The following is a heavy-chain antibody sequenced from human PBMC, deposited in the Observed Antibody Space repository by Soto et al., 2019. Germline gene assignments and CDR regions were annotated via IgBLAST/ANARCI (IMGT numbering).Heavy chain of an antibody. V-gene: IGHV1-69*12. J-gene: IGHJ4*02. CDR2: IIPIFGTA. CDR1: GGTFSSYA. Sequence: QVQLVQSGAEVKKPGSSVKVSCKASGGTFSSYAISWVRQAPGQGLEWMGGIIPIFGTANYAQKFQGRVTITADESTSTAYMELSSLRSEDTTVYYWARDGVLPYSSTGWYFDYWGQGALVTVSA. CDR3: ARDGVLPYSSTGWYFDY. D-gene: IGHD6-13*01.